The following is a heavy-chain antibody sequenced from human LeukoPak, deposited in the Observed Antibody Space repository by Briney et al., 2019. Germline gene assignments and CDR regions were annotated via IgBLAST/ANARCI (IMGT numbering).Heavy chain of an antibody. J-gene: IGHJ4*02. CDR2: IYYSGST. V-gene: IGHV4-31*03. CDR1: GGSISSGGNY. D-gene: IGHD6-19*01. CDR3: ARWYSSGWAFDY. Sequence: PSETLSLTCTVSGGSISSGGNYWSWIRQHPGKGLEWIGYIYYSGSTYYNPSLKSRVTISLDTSKNQFSLKLSSVTAADTAVYYCARWYSSGWAFDYWGQGTLVTVSS.